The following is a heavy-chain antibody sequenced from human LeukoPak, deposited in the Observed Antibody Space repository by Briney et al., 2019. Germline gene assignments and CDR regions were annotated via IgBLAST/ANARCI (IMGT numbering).Heavy chain of an antibody. J-gene: IGHJ4*02. CDR3: ARGVGTATDD. Sequence: GGSLRLSCAASGFTVTSNYMTGVRQAPGQGLEWVSVIYSSDSTYYADAVQGRFTISRDNSKNTLYLQINSLRAVDTAVYDCARGVGTATDDWGQGTLVTVSS. D-gene: IGHD5-18*01. V-gene: IGHV3-53*01. CDR2: IYSSDST. CDR1: GFTVTSNY.